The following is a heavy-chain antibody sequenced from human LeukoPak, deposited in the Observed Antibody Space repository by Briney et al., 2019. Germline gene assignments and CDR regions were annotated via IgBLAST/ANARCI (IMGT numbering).Heavy chain of an antibody. CDR1: GFTFSSYA. CDR3: ARGSFFRIFGFDY. J-gene: IGHJ4*02. D-gene: IGHD3-3*01. CDR2: IPYDGSNK. Sequence: QPGRSLRLSCAASGFTFSSYAMHWVRQAPGKGLEWVAVIPYDGSNKYYADSVKGRFTISRDNSKNTLYLQMNSLRDEDTAVYYCARGSFFRIFGFDYWGQGTLVTVSS. V-gene: IGHV3-30*04.